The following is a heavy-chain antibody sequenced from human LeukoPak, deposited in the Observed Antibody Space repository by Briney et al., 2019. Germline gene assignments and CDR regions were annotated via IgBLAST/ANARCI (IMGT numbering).Heavy chain of an antibody. CDR1: GFTFTSYA. J-gene: IGHJ4*02. CDR3: ARGESYYGSHYFDY. V-gene: IGHV3-23*01. CDR2: ISPSGGST. D-gene: IGHD3-10*01. Sequence: GGSLRLSCAASGFTFTSYAMSWVRQAPGKGLEWVSAISPSGGSTYYPDSVKGRFTISRDNSKNTLYLQMNSLRAEDTAVYYCARGESYYGSHYFDYWGQGTLVTVSS.